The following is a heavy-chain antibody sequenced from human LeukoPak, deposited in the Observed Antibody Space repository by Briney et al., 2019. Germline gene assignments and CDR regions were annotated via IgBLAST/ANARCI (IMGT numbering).Heavy chain of an antibody. CDR1: GYTFTSYY. V-gene: IGHV1-46*01. CDR3: ATVWGGSSGGFDY. J-gene: IGHJ4*02. D-gene: IGHD2-15*01. CDR2: INPSGGST. Sequence: ASVKVSCKASGYTFTSYYMHWVRQAPGQGLEWMGIINPSGGSTSYAQRFQGRVTMTEDTSTDTAYMELSSLRSEDTAVYYCATVWGGSSGGFDYWGQGTLVTVSS.